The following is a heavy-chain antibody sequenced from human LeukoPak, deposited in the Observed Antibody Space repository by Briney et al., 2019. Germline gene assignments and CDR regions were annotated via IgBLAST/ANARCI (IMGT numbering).Heavy chain of an antibody. D-gene: IGHD3-22*01. Sequence: SETLSLTCTVSGGSISSYYWSWIRQPPGKGLEWIGYIYYSGSTNYNPSLKSRVTISVDTSKNQFSLKLSSVTAADTAVYYCARNYDSSGYYYGGSAFDIWGQGTMVTVSS. J-gene: IGHJ3*02. CDR1: GGSISSYY. CDR2: IYYSGST. CDR3: ARNYDSSGYYYGGSAFDI. V-gene: IGHV4-59*01.